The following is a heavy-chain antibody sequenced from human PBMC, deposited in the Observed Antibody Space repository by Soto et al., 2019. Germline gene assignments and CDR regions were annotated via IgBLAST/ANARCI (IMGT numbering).Heavy chain of an antibody. J-gene: IGHJ4*02. CDR3: ASEPYLPMARNGF. Sequence: PSETRSLTCTVSGGSRSSPDFFCTWPRQPPWNGLEWLGSSYYNATTYPNPSLKARPTITEDTTRHQFSRLHTAGTAADPAVSFCASEPYLPMARNGFWGQGAQVTVSS. V-gene: IGHV4-30-4*01. CDR2: SYYNATT. CDR1: GGSRSSPDFF. D-gene: IGHD2-8*01.